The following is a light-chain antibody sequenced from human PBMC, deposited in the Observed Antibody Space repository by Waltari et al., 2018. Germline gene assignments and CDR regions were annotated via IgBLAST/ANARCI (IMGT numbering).Light chain of an antibody. CDR2: EGS. J-gene: IGLJ3*02. V-gene: IGLV2-23*01. Sequence: QSALTQPASVSGSPGQSITIFCTGTSSDVGSYNLVSWYQQYPGKAPKLMVYEGSKRPSGVSNRFCGSKSGNTASLTISGLQAEDEADYYCCSYAGSTSWVFGGGTKLTVL. CDR3: CSYAGSTSWV. CDR1: SSDVGSYNL.